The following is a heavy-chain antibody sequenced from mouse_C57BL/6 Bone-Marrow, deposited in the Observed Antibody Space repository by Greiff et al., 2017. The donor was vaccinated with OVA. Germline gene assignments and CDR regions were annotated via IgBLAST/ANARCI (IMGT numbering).Heavy chain of an antibody. CDR2: IYPGDGDT. CDR3: ARGGLLGAMDY. Sequence: VQLQQSGPELVKPGASVKISCKASGYAFSSSWMNWVKQRPGKGLEWIGRIYPGDGDTNYNGKFKGKATLTADKSSSTAYMQLSSLTSEDSAVYFCARGGLLGAMDYWGQGTSVTVSS. CDR1: GYAFSSSW. V-gene: IGHV1-82*01. D-gene: IGHD4-1*01. J-gene: IGHJ4*01.